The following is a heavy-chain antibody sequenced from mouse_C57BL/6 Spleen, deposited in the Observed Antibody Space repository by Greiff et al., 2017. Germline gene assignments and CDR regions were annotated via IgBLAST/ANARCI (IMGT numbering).Heavy chain of an antibody. CDR2: IRLKSDNYAT. Sequence: DVMLVESGGGLVQPGGSMKLSCVASGFTFSNYWMTWVRQSPEKGLDWVAQIRLKSDNYATHYAESVKGRFTISRDDSKSSVYLQMNNLRAEDTGIYYCTGDDGYYLWFAYWGQGTLVTVSA. V-gene: IGHV6-3*01. CDR3: TGDDGYYLWFAY. J-gene: IGHJ3*01. D-gene: IGHD2-3*01. CDR1: GFTFSNYW.